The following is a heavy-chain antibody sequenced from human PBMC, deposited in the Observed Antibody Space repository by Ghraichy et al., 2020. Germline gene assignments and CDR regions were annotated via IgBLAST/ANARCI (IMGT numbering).Heavy chain of an antibody. CDR3: VGTGSYYPAYFHH. D-gene: IGHD1-26*01. V-gene: IGHV1-24*01. Sequence: ASVKVSCKLSGDTLIELAMYWVRQVPGKGLEWMGGFDPEDGKTIYAQKFQGRVTLTEVTSTDTAYMELSSLRSEDTAVYYCVGTGSYYPAYFHHGGQGTLVTVSS. CDR2: FDPEDGKT. J-gene: IGHJ1*01. CDR1: GDTLIELA.